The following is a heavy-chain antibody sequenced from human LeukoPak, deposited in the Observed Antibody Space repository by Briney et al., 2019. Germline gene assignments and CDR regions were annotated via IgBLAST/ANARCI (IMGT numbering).Heavy chain of an antibody. CDR2: IYYSGST. Sequence: SETLSLTCTVSGGSISSYYWSWIRQPPGKALEWIGYIYYSGSTNYNPSLKSRVTISVDTSKNQFSLKLSSVTAADTAVYYCARAADRQWLVPFDYWGQGTLVTVSS. V-gene: IGHV4-59*01. D-gene: IGHD6-19*01. J-gene: IGHJ4*02. CDR3: ARAADRQWLVPFDY. CDR1: GGSISSYY.